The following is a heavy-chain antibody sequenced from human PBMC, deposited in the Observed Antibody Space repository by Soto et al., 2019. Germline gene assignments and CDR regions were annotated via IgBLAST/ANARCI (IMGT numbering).Heavy chain of an antibody. Sequence: QVQLVESGGGVVQPGTSLRLSCAASGFTFSTYGMVWVRQAPGKGLEWVAFISHDGGNRYYADSVKGRFTISRDSSKNILYLRMNSLRTEDTAVYDCARNYEGLSGWGQGTLVAVSS. D-gene: IGHD3-16*01. J-gene: IGHJ1*01. V-gene: IGHV3-30-3*01. CDR2: ISHDGGNR. CDR1: GFTFSTYG. CDR3: ARNYEGLSG.